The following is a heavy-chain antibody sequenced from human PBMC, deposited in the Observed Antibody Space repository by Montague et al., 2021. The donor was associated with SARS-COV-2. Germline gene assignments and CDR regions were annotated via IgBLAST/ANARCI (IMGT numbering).Heavy chain of an antibody. J-gene: IGHJ4*02. D-gene: IGHD3-22*01. V-gene: IGHV4-34*01. CDR1: GGSFSGYD. Sequence: SETLSLTCAVYGGSFSGYDWTWIRQSPGKGLEWIGEITDNGSTKYNPSLKSRVTVSSDTSKNQFSLKLKSVTAADTAVYYCARVRVEITMMAVVFTGGIYYLDDWGRGTLVIVSS. CDR3: ARVRVEITMMAVVFTGGIYYLDD. CDR2: ITDNGST.